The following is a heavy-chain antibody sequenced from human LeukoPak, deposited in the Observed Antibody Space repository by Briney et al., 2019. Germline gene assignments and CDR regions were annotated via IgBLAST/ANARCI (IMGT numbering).Heavy chain of an antibody. D-gene: IGHD3-9*01. V-gene: IGHV4-59*08. Sequence: SETLSLTCTVSGGSISTYCWSWMRQPPGKGLEWIGYVYYTGSTNYNPSLKSRVTISVDTSKNQFSLNLSSVTAADTAVYYCARRNLLTGYYYFDYWGQGTLVTVSS. CDR1: GGSISTYC. CDR2: VYYTGST. J-gene: IGHJ4*02. CDR3: ARRNLLTGYYYFDY.